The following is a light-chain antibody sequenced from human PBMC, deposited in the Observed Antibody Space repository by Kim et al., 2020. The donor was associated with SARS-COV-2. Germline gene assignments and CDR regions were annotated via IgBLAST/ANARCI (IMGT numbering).Light chain of an antibody. CDR1: QSVSSSY. J-gene: IGKJ2*01. CDR3: QQYGSSVYT. Sequence: LSPGERATLSCRASQSVSSSYLAWYQQKPGQAPRLLIYGASSRATGIPDRFSGSGSETDFTLTISRLEPEDFAVYYCQQYGSSVYTFGQGTKLEI. V-gene: IGKV3-20*01. CDR2: GAS.